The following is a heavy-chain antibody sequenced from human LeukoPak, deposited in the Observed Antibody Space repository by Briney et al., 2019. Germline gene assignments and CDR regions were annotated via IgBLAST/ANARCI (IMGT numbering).Heavy chain of an antibody. V-gene: IGHV4-39*01. D-gene: IGHD2-2*01. Sequence: SETLSLTCTVSGGSISSSSYYWGWIRQPPGKGLEWIGSIYYSGSTYYNPSLKSRVTISVDTSKNQFSLKLSSVTAADTAVYYCARASDIVVVGDYWGQGTLVTVSS. CDR1: GGSISSSSYY. J-gene: IGHJ4*02. CDR3: ARASDIVVVGDY. CDR2: IYYSGST.